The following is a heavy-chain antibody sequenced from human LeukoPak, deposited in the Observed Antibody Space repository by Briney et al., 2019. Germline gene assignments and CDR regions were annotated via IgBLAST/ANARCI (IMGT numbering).Heavy chain of an antibody. CDR1: GFTFSSHS. CDR3: VLYKQKTAYEILTGYPPVEGDY. Sequence: GGTLRFSCAASGFTFSSHSMNWVRQAPGKGLEWVSSISGRSSTIYYADSVKGRFTISRDNAKNSLYLQMNSLRAEDTAVYYCVLYKQKTAYEILTGYPPVEGDYWGQGTLVTVSS. V-gene: IGHV3-21*01. D-gene: IGHD3-9*01. CDR2: ISGRSSTI. J-gene: IGHJ4*02.